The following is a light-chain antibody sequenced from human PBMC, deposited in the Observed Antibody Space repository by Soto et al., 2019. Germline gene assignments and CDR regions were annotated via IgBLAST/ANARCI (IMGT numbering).Light chain of an antibody. V-gene: IGKV1-8*01. CDR3: QQYYSYPYT. J-gene: IGKJ2*01. CDR2: AAS. Sequence: AIRMTQSPSSLSASTGDRVTITCRASQGISSYLAWYQQKPGKAPKLLIYAASTLQSGVPSRFSGSGSGTDFTLTISCVQSEDFATYYWQQYYSYPYTFGQGTKLEIK. CDR1: QGISSY.